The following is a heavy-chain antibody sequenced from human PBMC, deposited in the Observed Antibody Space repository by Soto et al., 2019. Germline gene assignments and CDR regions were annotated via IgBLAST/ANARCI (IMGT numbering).Heavy chain of an antibody. CDR3: AREAVVTPRRYYYYGMDV. D-gene: IGHD2-15*01. V-gene: IGHV1-18*04. CDR2: ISAYNGNT. Sequence: VASVKVSCKASGYNFTSYGISWVRQAPGQGPEWMGWISAYNGNTNYAQKLQGRVTMTTDTSTSTAYMELRSLRSDDTAVYYCAREAVVTPRRYYYYGMDVWGQGTTVTVSS. CDR1: GYNFTSYG. J-gene: IGHJ6*02.